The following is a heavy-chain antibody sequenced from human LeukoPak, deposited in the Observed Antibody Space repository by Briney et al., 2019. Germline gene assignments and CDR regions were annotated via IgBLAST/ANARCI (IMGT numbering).Heavy chain of an antibody. J-gene: IGHJ4*02. Sequence: PGGSLRLSCAASGFTFSSYGMHWVRQAPGKGLEWVAVIWYDGSNKYYADSVKGRFAISRDNSKNTLYLQMNSLRAEDTAVYYCAKDYCSGGSCYSGYWGQGTLVTVSS. CDR1: GFTFSSYG. D-gene: IGHD2-15*01. V-gene: IGHV3-33*06. CDR2: IWYDGSNK. CDR3: AKDYCSGGSCYSGY.